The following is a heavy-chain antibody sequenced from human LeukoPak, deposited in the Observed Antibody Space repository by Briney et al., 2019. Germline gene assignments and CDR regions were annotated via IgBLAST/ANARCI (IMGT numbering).Heavy chain of an antibody. CDR2: IYPGDSDT. Sequence: GESLKISCKGSGYSFTSYWIGWVRQVPGKGLEWMGIIYPGDSDTRYSPSFQGQVTISADKSIGTAYLQWSSLKASDTAIYYCARQSDTANDYWGQGTLVTVSS. V-gene: IGHV5-51*01. CDR3: ARQSDTANDY. J-gene: IGHJ4*02. D-gene: IGHD5-18*01. CDR1: GYSFTSYW.